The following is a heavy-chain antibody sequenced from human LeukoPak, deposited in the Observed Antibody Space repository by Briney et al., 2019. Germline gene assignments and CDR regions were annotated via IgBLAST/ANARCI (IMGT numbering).Heavy chain of an antibody. CDR2: INAYNGNT. J-gene: IGHJ6*03. CDR1: GYTFTSYG. Sequence: GASVKVSCKASGYTFTSYGISWVRQAPGQGLEWMGWINAYNGNTNYAQKLQGRVTMTADTSTSTAYMELRSLRSDDTAVYYCARRAGDYYGSGSYYQMGYYYYYMDVWGKGTTVTVSS. V-gene: IGHV1-18*01. D-gene: IGHD3-10*01. CDR3: ARRAGDYYGSGSYYQMGYYYYYMDV.